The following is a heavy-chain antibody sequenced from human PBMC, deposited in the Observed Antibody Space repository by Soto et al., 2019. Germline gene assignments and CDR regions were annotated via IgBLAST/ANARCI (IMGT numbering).Heavy chain of an antibody. CDR3: ARDSAVLGVAGITTNAFDI. Sequence: ASVKVSCKASGYTFTSHAMHWVRQAPGQRPEWMGWINAGNGNTKYPQKFQGRVTITRDTSASTAYMELSTLRSEDTAVYYCARDSAVLGVAGITTNAFDIWGQGTMVTVSS. J-gene: IGHJ3*02. V-gene: IGHV1-3*01. CDR1: GYTFTSHA. D-gene: IGHD6-19*01. CDR2: INAGNGNT.